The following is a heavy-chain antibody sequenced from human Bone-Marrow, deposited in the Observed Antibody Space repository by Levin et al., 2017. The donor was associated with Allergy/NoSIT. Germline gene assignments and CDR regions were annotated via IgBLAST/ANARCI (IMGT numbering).Heavy chain of an antibody. CDR2: IWSDGTQK. J-gene: IGHJ4*02. CDR1: GFTFSSSG. V-gene: IGHV3-33*01. CDR3: ARERDLHFDY. Sequence: GGSLRLSCTTSGFTFSSSGMHWVRQAPGKGLEWVAVIWSDGTQKYYADSLKGRFTISRDNSKNTLYLQMNTLSAEDTAVYYCARERDLHFDYWGQGTLVTVSA.